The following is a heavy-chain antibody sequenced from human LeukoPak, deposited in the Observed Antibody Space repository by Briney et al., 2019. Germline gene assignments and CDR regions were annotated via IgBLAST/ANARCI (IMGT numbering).Heavy chain of an antibody. CDR3: AKGIGSESDF. J-gene: IGHJ4*02. D-gene: IGHD2-21*01. CDR1: GFTFSHYG. V-gene: IGHV3-30*18. Sequence: GRSLRLSCAGSGFTFSHYGMHWVRQAPGQGLEWVAVISHDGNHKNYADSVKGRFSISRDNSKDTLYLKLNSLRAEDTAVYYCAKGIGSESDFWGQGTLVTVSS. CDR2: ISHDGNHK.